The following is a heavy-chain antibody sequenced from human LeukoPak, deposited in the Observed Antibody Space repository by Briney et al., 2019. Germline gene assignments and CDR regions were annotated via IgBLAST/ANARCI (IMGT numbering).Heavy chain of an antibody. D-gene: IGHD3-3*01. J-gene: IGHJ6*03. Sequence: GASEKVSCTASGYTSTSYYMHWVRQAPGQGLEWMGIINPSGGSTSYAQKFQGRVTMTRDTSTSTVYMELSSLRSEDTAVYYCARDSTYYDFWSGYSYYYYYMDVWGKGTTVTVSS. CDR1: GYTSTSYY. V-gene: IGHV1-46*01. CDR3: ARDSTYYDFWSGYSYYYYYMDV. CDR2: INPSGGST.